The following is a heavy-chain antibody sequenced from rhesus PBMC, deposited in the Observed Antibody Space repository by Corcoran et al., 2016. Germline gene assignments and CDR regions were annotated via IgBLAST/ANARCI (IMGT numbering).Heavy chain of an antibody. CDR3: ARVSSGWETTS. D-gene: IGHD6-31*01. V-gene: IGHV4-173*01. J-gene: IGHJ4*01. CDR1: GGSISSNY. Sequence: QLQLQESGPGLVQPSETLSITCAVSGGSISSNYWRWIRQPPVNGLEWIGRISSSGGHTDHNPHIKSRLNISTDTAKDQFSLKRSSGTASDTAVYYCARVSSGWETTSWGQGVLVTVSS. CDR2: ISSSGGHT.